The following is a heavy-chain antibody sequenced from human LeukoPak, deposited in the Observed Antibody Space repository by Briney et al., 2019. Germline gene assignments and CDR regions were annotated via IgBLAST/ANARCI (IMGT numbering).Heavy chain of an antibody. CDR3: AIPTTPDAFDI. V-gene: IGHV5-51*01. D-gene: IGHD1-1*01. CDR2: IDFGDPDI. Sequence: GESLKISCKASGHNFTRFWIGWVRQMPGKGLEWMGIIDFGDPDIRYSPSFQGQVTISVDKSITTAYLQWNSLNASATAMYYCAIPTTPDAFDIWGPGTMVTVSS. J-gene: IGHJ3*02. CDR1: GHNFTRFW.